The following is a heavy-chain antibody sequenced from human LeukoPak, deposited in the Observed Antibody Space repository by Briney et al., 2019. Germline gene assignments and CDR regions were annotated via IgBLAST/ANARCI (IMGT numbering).Heavy chain of an antibody. Sequence: PGRSLRLSCAASGFTFSSYSMNWVRQAPGKGLEWVSSISSSSSYIYYADSVKGRFTISRDNAKNSLYLQMNSLRAEDTAVYYCARAAYSSSWYADYWGQGTLVTVSS. CDR2: ISSSSSYI. CDR3: ARAAYSSSWYADY. CDR1: GFTFSSYS. D-gene: IGHD6-13*01. J-gene: IGHJ4*02. V-gene: IGHV3-21*01.